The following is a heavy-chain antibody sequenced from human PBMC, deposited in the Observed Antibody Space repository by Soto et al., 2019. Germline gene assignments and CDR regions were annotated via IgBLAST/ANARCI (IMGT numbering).Heavy chain of an antibody. CDR1: GFTFSSYA. CDR3: AKDNAGSGSYPSHFDY. V-gene: IGHV3-23*01. Sequence: GGSLRLSCAASGFTFSSYAMSWVRQAPGKGLEWVSAISGSGGSTYYADSVKGRFTISRDNSKNTLYLQMNSLRAEDTAVYYCAKDNAGSGSYPSHFDYWGQGTLVTVSS. D-gene: IGHD3-10*01. J-gene: IGHJ4*02. CDR2: ISGSGGST.